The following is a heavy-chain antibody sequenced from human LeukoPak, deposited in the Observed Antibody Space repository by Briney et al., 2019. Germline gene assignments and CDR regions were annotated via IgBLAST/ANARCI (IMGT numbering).Heavy chain of an antibody. J-gene: IGHJ4*02. CDR3: AREPGMEATGLPGDY. CDR1: GGSISSSSYY. D-gene: IGHD6-13*01. CDR2: IYYSGST. V-gene: IGHV4-39*07. Sequence: PETLSLTCTVSGGSISSSSYYWGWIRQPPGKGLEWIGSIYYSGSTYYNPSLKSRVTISLDTPKNQFSLKLSSVTAADTAVYYCAREPGMEATGLPGDYWGQGTLVIVSS.